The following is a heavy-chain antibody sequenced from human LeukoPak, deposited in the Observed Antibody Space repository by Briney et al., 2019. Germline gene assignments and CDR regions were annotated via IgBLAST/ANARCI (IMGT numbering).Heavy chain of an antibody. CDR1: GGSFSGYY. Sequence: SETLSLTCAVYGGSFSGYYWSWIRQPPGKGLEWIGEINHSRSTNYNPSLKSRVTISVDTSKNQFSLKLSSVTAADTAVYYCARVEYSRNYYYYGMDVWGQGTTVTVSS. CDR2: INHSRST. J-gene: IGHJ6*02. CDR3: ARVEYSRNYYYYGMDV. D-gene: IGHD6-6*01. V-gene: IGHV4-34*01.